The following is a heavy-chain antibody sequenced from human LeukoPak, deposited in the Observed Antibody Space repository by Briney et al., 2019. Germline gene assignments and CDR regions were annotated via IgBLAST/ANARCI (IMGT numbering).Heavy chain of an antibody. D-gene: IGHD3-22*01. J-gene: IGHJ4*02. Sequence: PGGSLRLSCAASGFTFDDYAMHWVRQAPGKGLEWVSGTSWNSGSIGYADSVKGRFTISRDNAKNSLYLQMNSLRAEDMALYYCAKDITLDYYDSSGYFDYWGQGTLVTVSS. V-gene: IGHV3-9*03. CDR3: AKDITLDYYDSSGYFDY. CDR1: GFTFDDYA. CDR2: TSWNSGSI.